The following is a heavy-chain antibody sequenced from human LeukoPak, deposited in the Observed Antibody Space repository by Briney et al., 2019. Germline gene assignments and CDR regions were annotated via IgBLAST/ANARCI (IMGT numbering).Heavy chain of an antibody. CDR1: GGSISSGGYY. Sequence: SQTLSLTCTVSGGSISSGGYYWSWIRQHPGKGLEWIGYIYYSGSTYYNPSLKSRVTISVDTSKNQFSLKLSSVTAADTAVYYCAREPRITMVRGVIIGYFDYWGQGTLVTVSS. CDR3: AREPRITMVRGVIIGYFDY. CDR2: IYYSGST. J-gene: IGHJ4*02. D-gene: IGHD3-10*01. V-gene: IGHV4-31*03.